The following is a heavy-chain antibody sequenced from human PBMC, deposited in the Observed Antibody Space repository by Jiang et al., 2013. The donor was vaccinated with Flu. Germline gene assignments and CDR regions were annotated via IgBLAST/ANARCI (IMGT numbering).Heavy chain of an antibody. CDR3: VRGELELT. J-gene: IGHJ4*02. Sequence: ISSNGGSTYYADSVKGRFTISRDNSKNTLYLQMSSLRAEDTAVYYCVRGELELTWGQGTLVTVSS. V-gene: IGHV3-64D*06. D-gene: IGHD1-7*01. CDR2: ISSNGGST.